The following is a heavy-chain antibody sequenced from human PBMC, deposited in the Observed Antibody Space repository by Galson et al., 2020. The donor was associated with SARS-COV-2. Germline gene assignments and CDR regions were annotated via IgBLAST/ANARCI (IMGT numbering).Heavy chain of an antibody. V-gene: IGHV3-33*01. CDR3: ARGWFGELSFDY. CDR1: GFTFSSYG. J-gene: IGHJ4*02. Sequence: GGSLRLSCAASGFTFSSYGMHWVRQAPGKGLEWVAVIWYDGSNKYYADSVKGRFTISRDNSKNTLYLQMNSLRAEDTAVYYCARGWFGELSFDYWGQGTLVTVSS. CDR2: IWYDGSNK. D-gene: IGHD3-10*01.